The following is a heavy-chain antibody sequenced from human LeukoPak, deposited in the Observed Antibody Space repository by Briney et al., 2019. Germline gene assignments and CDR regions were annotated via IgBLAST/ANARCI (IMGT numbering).Heavy chain of an antibody. D-gene: IGHD5-12*01. Sequence: GGFLRLSCAASGFTFRDYEMNWVRQAPGKGLEWVAYISTSGSTIYYAESVKGRFTVSRDNAKNSLSLEMNSLRAEDTALYYCARDSKGYSGYDLGGGFDYWGQGTLVTVSS. CDR3: ARDSKGYSGYDLGGGFDY. CDR2: ISTSGSTI. V-gene: IGHV3-48*03. J-gene: IGHJ4*02. CDR1: GFTFRDYE.